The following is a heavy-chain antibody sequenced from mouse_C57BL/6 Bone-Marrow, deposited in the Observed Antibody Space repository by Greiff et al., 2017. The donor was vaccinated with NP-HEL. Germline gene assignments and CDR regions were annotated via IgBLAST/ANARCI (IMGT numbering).Heavy chain of an antibody. V-gene: IGHV1-7*01. D-gene: IGHD1-1*01. CDR2: INPSSGYT. J-gene: IGHJ1*03. Sequence: QVQLKQSGAELAKPGASVKLSCKASGYTFTSYWMHWVKQRPGQGLEWIGYINPSSGYTKYNQKFKDKATLTADKSSSTAYMQLSSLTYEDSAVYYCAMNPLLLRPYWYFDVWGTGTTVTVSS. CDR3: AMNPLLLRPYWYFDV. CDR1: GYTFTSYW.